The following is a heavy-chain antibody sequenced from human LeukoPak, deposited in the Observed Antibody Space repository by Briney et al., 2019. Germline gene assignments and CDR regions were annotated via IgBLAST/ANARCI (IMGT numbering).Heavy chain of an antibody. J-gene: IGHJ4*02. CDR1: GFIFSDYY. V-gene: IGHV3-11*04. CDR3: VRRAGAYSHPYDY. Sequence: GGSLRLSRAASGFIFSDYYMGWIRQAPGRGLEWISYITDSGTNIYYTDSVKGRFTMSRDNAKKSLYLQMNSLRAEDTAVYYCVRRAGAYSHPYDYWGQGTLVTVSS. D-gene: IGHD4/OR15-4a*01. CDR2: ITDSGTNI.